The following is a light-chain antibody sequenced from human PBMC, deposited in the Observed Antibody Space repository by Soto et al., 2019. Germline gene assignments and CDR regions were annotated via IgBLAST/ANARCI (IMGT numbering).Light chain of an antibody. CDR1: QSVLYSSNNKNY. CDR3: QQYYSSPPT. V-gene: IGKV4-1*01. CDR2: WAS. J-gene: IGKJ1*01. Sequence: DIVMTQSPDSLAVSLGERATINCKSGQSVLYSSNNKNYLAWYQQKPGQPPRLLIYWASTRESGVPDRFSGSGSGTDFTLTINSLQAEDVAVYHCQQYYSSPPTFGQGTKVEVK.